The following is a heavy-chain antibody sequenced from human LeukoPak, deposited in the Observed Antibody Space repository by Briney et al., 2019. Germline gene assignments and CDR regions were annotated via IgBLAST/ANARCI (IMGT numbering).Heavy chain of an antibody. CDR1: GGSFSGYY. Sequence: SETLSLTCAVYGGSFSGYYWSWIRQPPGKGLEWIGEINHSGSTNYNPSLKSRVTISVDTSKNQFSLKLSSVTAADTAVYYCARGNTIFGVARRGPFDYWGQGTLVTVSS. D-gene: IGHD3-3*01. CDR3: ARGNTIFGVARRGPFDY. CDR2: INHSGST. V-gene: IGHV4-34*01. J-gene: IGHJ4*02.